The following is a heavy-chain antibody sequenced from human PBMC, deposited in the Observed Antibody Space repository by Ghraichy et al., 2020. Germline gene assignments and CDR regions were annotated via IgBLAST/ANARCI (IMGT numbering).Heavy chain of an antibody. CDR3: ARDRYYDSSTYYYGLDV. CDR1: GFTFSSYW. Sequence: SCAVSGFTFSSYWMSWVRQAPGKGLEWVANIKQDGSEKYYVGSVRGRFTISRDNAKNSLYLQMNSLRAEDTAVYYCARDRYYDSSTYYYGLDVWGQGTTVTVSS. CDR2: IKQDGSEK. V-gene: IGHV3-7*03. D-gene: IGHD3-22*01. J-gene: IGHJ6*02.